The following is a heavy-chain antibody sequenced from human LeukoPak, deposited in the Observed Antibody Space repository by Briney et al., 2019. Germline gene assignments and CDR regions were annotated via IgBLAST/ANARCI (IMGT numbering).Heavy chain of an antibody. D-gene: IGHD5-18*01. CDR1: GYTFTSYG. V-gene: IGHV1-18*01. Sequence: ASVKVSCKASGYTFTSYGISWVRQAPGQGLEWMGWISAYNGNTNYAQKLQGRVTMTTDTSTSTAYMELRSLRSDDTAVYYCATGRGYSFFNYYGMDVWGQGTTVTVSS. CDR2: ISAYNGNT. CDR3: ATGRGYSFFNYYGMDV. J-gene: IGHJ6*02.